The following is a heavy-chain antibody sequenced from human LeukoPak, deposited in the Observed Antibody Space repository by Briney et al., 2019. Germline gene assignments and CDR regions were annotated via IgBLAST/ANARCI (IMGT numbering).Heavy chain of an antibody. D-gene: IGHD2-2*01. CDR3: AKVPMGGYCSTTSCRAPFDS. J-gene: IGHJ4*02. CDR2: IYSGDRT. Sequence: GGSLRLSCAGSGFTVSSNHMSWVRQAPGKGLEWVSIIYSGDRTYYADSVKDRFTISRDNSKNTLYLQMNSLRAEDTAVYYCAKVPMGGYCSTTSCRAPFDSWGQGTLVTVSS. CDR1: GFTVSSNH. V-gene: IGHV3-66*01.